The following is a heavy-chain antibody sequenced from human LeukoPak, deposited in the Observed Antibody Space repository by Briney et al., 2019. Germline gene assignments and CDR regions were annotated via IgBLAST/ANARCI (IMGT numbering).Heavy chain of an antibody. D-gene: IGHD1-14*01. V-gene: IGHV3-7*01. CDR1: GFSFSNYW. CDR3: ARKTGDC. J-gene: IGHJ4*02. Sequence: GGSLRLSCAASGFSFSNYWMNWVRQAPGTGLEWVANIKQDGSEKYYVDSVKGRFTISRDNAKNSLYLQMNSLRVEDTAVYYCARKTGDCWGQGTLVIVSS. CDR2: IKQDGSEK.